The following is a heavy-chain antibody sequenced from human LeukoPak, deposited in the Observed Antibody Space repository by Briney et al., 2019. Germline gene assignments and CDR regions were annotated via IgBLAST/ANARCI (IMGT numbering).Heavy chain of an antibody. CDR1: GFTFSSYA. CDR3: AKDLNMAAAHIRMDV. J-gene: IGHJ6*02. CDR2: ITSEAIT. V-gene: IGHV3-23*01. D-gene: IGHD6-13*01. Sequence: GGSLRLSCAASGFTFSSYAMTWVRQAPGKGLEWVSTITSEAITLYAHSVKGRFTVSRDNSNNTLHLQMNSLTADDTALYYCAKDLNMAAAHIRMDVWGQGTTVTVSS.